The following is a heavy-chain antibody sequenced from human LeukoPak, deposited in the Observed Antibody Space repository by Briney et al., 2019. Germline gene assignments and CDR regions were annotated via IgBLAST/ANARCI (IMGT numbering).Heavy chain of an antibody. Sequence: PGGSLRLSCAASGVIFSRNAMSWVRQAPEKGLEWVSSISGNGGSVYYADSVKGRFTISRDKSNNTLYLEMNSLRAEDTAVYYCAREFTQRDYWGQGTLVTVSS. CDR2: ISGNGGSV. V-gene: IGHV3-23*01. J-gene: IGHJ4*02. CDR1: GVIFSRNA. CDR3: AREFTQRDY.